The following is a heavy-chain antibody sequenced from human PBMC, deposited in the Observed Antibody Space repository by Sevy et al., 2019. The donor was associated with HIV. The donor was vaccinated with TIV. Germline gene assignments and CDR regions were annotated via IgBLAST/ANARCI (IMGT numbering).Heavy chain of an antibody. CDR3: GGLGYQLPPGYYGMDV. D-gene: IGHD2-2*01. CDR2: INHSGST. V-gene: IGHV4-34*01. J-gene: IGHJ6*02. CDR1: GGSFSGYY. Sequence: SETLSLTCAVYGGSFSGYYWSWIRQPPGKGLEWIGEINHSGSTNYNPSLKSRFTISVNTSKNQYSLKLSSVTAADTAVYYCGGLGYQLPPGYYGMDVWGQGTTVTVSS.